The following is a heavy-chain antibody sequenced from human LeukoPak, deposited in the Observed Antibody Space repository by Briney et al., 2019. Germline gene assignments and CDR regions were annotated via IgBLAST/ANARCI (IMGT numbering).Heavy chain of an antibody. Sequence: GGSLRLSCAASGFTFSSYGMHWVRQAPGKGLEWVAFIRYDGSNKYYTDSVKGRFTISRDNAKNSLYLQMNSLRAEDTAVYYCASLVVVITPIDYWGQGTLVTVSS. CDR1: GFTFSSYG. J-gene: IGHJ4*02. D-gene: IGHD3-22*01. CDR2: IRYDGSNK. V-gene: IGHV3-30*02. CDR3: ASLVVVITPIDY.